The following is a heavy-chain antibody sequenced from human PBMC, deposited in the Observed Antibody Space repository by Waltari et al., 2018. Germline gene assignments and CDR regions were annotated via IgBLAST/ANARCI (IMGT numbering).Heavy chain of an antibody. CDR2: INHSGST. V-gene: IGHV4-34*01. CDR3: ARGPYCSGGSCYPKAGY. D-gene: IGHD2-15*01. Sequence: QVQLQQWGAGLLKPSETLSLTCAVYGGSFSGYYWRWIRQPPGKGLEWIGEINHSGSTNYNPSLKSRVTISVDTSKNQFSLKLSSVTAADTAVYYCARGPYCSGGSCYPKAGYWGQGTLVTVSS. J-gene: IGHJ4*02. CDR1: GGSFSGYY.